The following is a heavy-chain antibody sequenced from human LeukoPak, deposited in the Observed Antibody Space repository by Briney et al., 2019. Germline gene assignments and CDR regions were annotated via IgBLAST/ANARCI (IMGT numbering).Heavy chain of an antibody. D-gene: IGHD6-13*01. J-gene: IGHJ6*03. CDR1: GFTFDDYG. CDR3: ARVVAAEYYYYYYMDV. CDR2: INWNGGST. V-gene: IGHV3-20*04. Sequence: GGSLRLSCAASGFTFDDYGMSWVRQAPGKGLEWVSGINWNGGSTGYADSVKGRFTISRDNAKNSLYLQMNSLRAEDTALYYCARVVAAEYYYYYYMDVWGKGTTVTVSS.